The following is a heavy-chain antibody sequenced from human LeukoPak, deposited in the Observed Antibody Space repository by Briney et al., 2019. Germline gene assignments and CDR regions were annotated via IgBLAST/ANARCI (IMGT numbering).Heavy chain of an antibody. V-gene: IGHV3-53*01. CDR3: ARGRYYYGSGSYSRSKSYYFDY. Sequence: GGSLRLSCAASGFTVTTNYMSWVRQAPGKGLEWVSNLYSGGTTDYADSVKGRFTISRDDSKDTVDLQMNSLRAEDTAIYYCARGRYYYGSGSYSRSKSYYFDYWGQGTLVIVSS. CDR1: GFTVTTNY. D-gene: IGHD3-10*01. J-gene: IGHJ4*02. CDR2: LYSGGTT.